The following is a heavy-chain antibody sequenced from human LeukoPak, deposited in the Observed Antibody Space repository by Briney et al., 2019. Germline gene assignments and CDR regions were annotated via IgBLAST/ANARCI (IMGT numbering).Heavy chain of an antibody. CDR1: GFTFSSYA. CDR2: ISYDGSNK. D-gene: IGHD3/OR15-3a*01. J-gene: IGHJ4*02. V-gene: IGHV3-30-3*01. Sequence: PGRSLRLSCAASGFTFSSYAMHWVRQAPGKGLEWVAVISYDGSNKYYADSVKGRFTISRDNSKNTLYLQMNSLRAEDTAVYYCARDKDWFSDYWGQGTLVTVSS. CDR3: ARDKDWFSDY.